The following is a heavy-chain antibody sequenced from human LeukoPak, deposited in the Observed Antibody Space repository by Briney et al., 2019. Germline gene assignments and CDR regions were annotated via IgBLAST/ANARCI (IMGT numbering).Heavy chain of an antibody. J-gene: IGHJ4*02. CDR1: VYTFANYG. Sequence: SVKLSCKASVYTFANYGINWGRRPPPQGLGRMGWISLDTTHTGYAQSVQGRVTLTTDTSTSTAYMELRSLRSDDTAVYFCARVTYLRPYQLDYWGQGTLVSISS. V-gene: IGHV1-18*01. D-gene: IGHD2-2*01. CDR2: ISLDTTHT. CDR3: ARVTYLRPYQLDY.